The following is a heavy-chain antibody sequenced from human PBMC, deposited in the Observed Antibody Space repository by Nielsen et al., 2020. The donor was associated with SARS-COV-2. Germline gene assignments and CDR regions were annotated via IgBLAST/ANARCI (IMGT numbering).Heavy chain of an antibody. V-gene: IGHV4-4*02. Sequence: SETLSLTCSVSGGSFSSNDWWTWVRQSPGKGLECIGEVSHSGSINFNPSLKSRVTLSMYKSKRQFSLRLTSVSAADTAVYFCARGDLVVVPSPILGLGPFFYYFYLDVWGKGTTVIVSS. J-gene: IGHJ6*03. D-gene: IGHD2-2*01. CDR2: VSHSGSI. CDR1: GGSFSSNDW. CDR3: ARGDLVVVPSPILGLGPFFYYFYLDV.